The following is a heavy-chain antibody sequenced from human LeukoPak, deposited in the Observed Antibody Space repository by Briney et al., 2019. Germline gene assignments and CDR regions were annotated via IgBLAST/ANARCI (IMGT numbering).Heavy chain of an antibody. V-gene: IGHV3-73*01. J-gene: IGHJ3*02. CDR2: MRSNANNYAT. Sequence: PGGSLRLSCAASGFTFSGSAMHWVRQASGQGLGWVGRMRSNANNYATAYGASVKGRFTISRDDSKNTAYLQMNSLKTEDTAVYYCTRSEALAAFDIWGQGTMVTVSS. CDR3: TRSEALAAFDI. CDR1: GFTFSGSA.